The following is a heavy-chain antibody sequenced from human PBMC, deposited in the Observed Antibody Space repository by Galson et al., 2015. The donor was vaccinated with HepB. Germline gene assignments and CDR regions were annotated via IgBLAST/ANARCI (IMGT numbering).Heavy chain of an antibody. CDR2: SHSDGSKI. V-gene: IGHV3-74*01. CDR1: GCTFRTYW. Sequence: PLGLSGPASGCTFRTYWMDWARHTPGRGLGWLSCSHSDGSKIGYADSVKGGFTISRDNAKNTLYLQMNSLRVEDTAVYYCARGGFGSGPDFWGQGTLVTVSS. D-gene: IGHD1-14*01. J-gene: IGHJ4*02. CDR3: ARGGFGSGPDF.